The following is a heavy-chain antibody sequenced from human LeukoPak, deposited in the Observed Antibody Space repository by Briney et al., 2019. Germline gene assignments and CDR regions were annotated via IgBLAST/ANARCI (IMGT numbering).Heavy chain of an antibody. D-gene: IGHD3-9*01. J-gene: IGHJ4*02. Sequence: SETLSLTCTVSGYSISSGYYWGWIRQPPGKGLEWIGSIYHSGSTYYNPSLKSRVTISVDTSKNQFSLKLSSVTAADTAVYYWARAGYDTLTGYYPVWGQGTLVTVSS. CDR1: GYSISSGYY. CDR3: ARAGYDTLTGYYPV. V-gene: IGHV4-38-2*02. CDR2: IYHSGST.